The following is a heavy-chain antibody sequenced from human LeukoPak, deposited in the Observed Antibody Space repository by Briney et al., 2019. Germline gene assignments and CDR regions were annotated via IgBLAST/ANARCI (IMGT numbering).Heavy chain of an antibody. CDR2: INHNGNVN. Sequence: GGSLRPSCAASGFTFSSYWMNWARQAPGKGLEWVASINHNGNVNYYVDSVKGRFTISRDNAKNSLYLQMSNLRAEDTAAYFCARGGGLDVWGQGATVTVSS. V-gene: IGHV3-7*03. J-gene: IGHJ6*02. D-gene: IGHD3-16*01. CDR1: GFTFSSYW. CDR3: ARGGGLDV.